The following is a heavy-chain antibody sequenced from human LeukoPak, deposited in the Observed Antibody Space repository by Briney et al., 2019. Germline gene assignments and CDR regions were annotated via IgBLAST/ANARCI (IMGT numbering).Heavy chain of an antibody. CDR1: GFTFGRYW. V-gene: IGHV3-48*04. D-gene: IGHD5-12*01. Sequence: PGGSLRLSCAASGFTFGRYWVTWVRQAPGKGLEWVSYISSSGSTMYYTDSVKGRFTISRDNAKDSLYLQMNSLRAEDTAVYYCARDPGSGYEEHFDYWGQGTLVTVSS. CDR3: ARDPGSGYEEHFDY. J-gene: IGHJ4*02. CDR2: ISSSGSTM.